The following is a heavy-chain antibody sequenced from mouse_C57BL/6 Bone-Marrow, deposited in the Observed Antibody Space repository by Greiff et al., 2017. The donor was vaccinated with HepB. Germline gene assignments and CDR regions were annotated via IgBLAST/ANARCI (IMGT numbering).Heavy chain of an antibody. V-gene: IGHV1-50*01. J-gene: IGHJ4*01. CDR3: ARGRGISMDY. Sequence: QVQLQQPGAELVKPGASVKLSCKASGYTFTSYWMQWVKQRPGQGLEWIGEIDPSDSYTNYNQKFKGKATLTVDTTSSTAYMQLSNLTSEDSAVYYCARGRGISMDYWGQGTSVTVSS. CDR1: GYTFTSYW. CDR2: IDPSDSYT.